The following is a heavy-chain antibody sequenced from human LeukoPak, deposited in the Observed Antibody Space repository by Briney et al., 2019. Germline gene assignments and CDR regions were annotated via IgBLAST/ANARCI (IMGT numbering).Heavy chain of an antibody. D-gene: IGHD3-3*01. Sequence: SETLSLTCTVPGGSISSYYWSWIRQPPGKGLEWIGYSYYSGSTNYNPSLKSRVTISVDTSKNQFSLKLSSVTAADTAVYYCARVWLRFLGTDGYMDVSGKGTTVTVSS. CDR2: SYYSGST. CDR3: ARVWLRFLGTDGYMDV. V-gene: IGHV4-59*01. CDR1: GGSISSYY. J-gene: IGHJ6*03.